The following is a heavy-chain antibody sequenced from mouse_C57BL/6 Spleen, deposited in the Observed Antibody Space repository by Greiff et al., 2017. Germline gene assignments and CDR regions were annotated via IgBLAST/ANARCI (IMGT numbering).Heavy chain of an antibody. CDR3: AREGYYYGSSLFAY. CDR2: IDPNRGGT. J-gene: IGHJ3*01. CDR1: GYTFTSYW. Sequence: QVQLQQPGAELVKPGASVKLSCKASGYTFTSYWMHWVKQRPGRGLEWIGRIDPNRGGTKYNEKFKSKATLTVDKPSSTAYMQLSSLTSEDSAVYYCAREGYYYGSSLFAYWGQGTLVTVSA. D-gene: IGHD1-1*01. V-gene: IGHV1-72*01.